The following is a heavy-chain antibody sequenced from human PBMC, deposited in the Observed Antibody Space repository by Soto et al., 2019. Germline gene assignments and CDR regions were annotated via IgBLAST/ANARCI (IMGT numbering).Heavy chain of an antibody. V-gene: IGHV3-7*01. J-gene: IGHJ6*02. CDR1: GFMFSTYL. Sequence: GGSLRLSCTASGFMFSTYLMSWVRQAPGKGLEWVANIRQGGNEKFYVGSVKGRFTISRDNAKKSLYLQMNSLRAEDTAVYYCVGALTYEVPYYYYGMDVWGQGTTVTVSS. CDR3: VGALTYEVPYYYYGMDV. D-gene: IGHD3-16*01. CDR2: IRQGGNEK.